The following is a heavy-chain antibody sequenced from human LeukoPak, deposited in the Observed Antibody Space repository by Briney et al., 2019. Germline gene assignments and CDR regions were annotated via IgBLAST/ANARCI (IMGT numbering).Heavy chain of an antibody. V-gene: IGHV3-30*18. J-gene: IGHJ4*02. CDR1: GFTFSSYG. CDR2: ISYDGSNK. Sequence: GGSLRLSCAASGFTFSSYGMPWARQAPGKGLEWVAVISYDGSNKYYADSVKGRFTISRDNSKNTLYLQMNSLRAEDTAVYYCAKDRSSVVVVAATEFDYWGQGTLVTVSS. D-gene: IGHD2-15*01. CDR3: AKDRSSVVVVAATEFDY.